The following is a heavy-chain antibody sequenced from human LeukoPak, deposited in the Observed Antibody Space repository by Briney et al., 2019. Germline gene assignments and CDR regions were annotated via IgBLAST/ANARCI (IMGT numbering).Heavy chain of an antibody. CDR1: GFTFSSYE. Sequence: GGSLRLSCAASGFTFSSYEMNWVRQAPGKGLEWVSYISSGSTIYYADSVKGRFTISRDNAKNSLYLQMNSLRAEDTAVYYCARDGGNGDYFYWGQGTLVTVSS. V-gene: IGHV3-48*03. J-gene: IGHJ4*02. CDR3: ARDGGNGDYFY. CDR2: ISSGSTI. D-gene: IGHD4-17*01.